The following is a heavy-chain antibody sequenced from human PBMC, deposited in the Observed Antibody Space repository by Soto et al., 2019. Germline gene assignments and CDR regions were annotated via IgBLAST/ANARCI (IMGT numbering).Heavy chain of an antibody. CDR1: GGSISSYNW. V-gene: IGHV4-4*02. CDR2: IYHSGST. Sequence: QVQLQESGPGLVKPSGTLSLTCVVSGGSISSYNWWSWVRQPPGKGLEWIGEIYHSGSTNCNPSLKSRVTISVDKSKNQFSLKLSSVTAADTAVYYCASNYYGSGSNNYGMDVWGQGTTVTVSS. J-gene: IGHJ6*02. CDR3: ASNYYGSGSNNYGMDV. D-gene: IGHD3-10*01.